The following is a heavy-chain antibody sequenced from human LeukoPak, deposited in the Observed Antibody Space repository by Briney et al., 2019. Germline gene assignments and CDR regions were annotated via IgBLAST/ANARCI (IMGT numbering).Heavy chain of an antibody. J-gene: IGHJ4*02. D-gene: IGHD3-16*01. CDR2: IWYDGSYK. V-gene: IGHV3-33*06. CDR3: AKDLYGDWGTWDY. Sequence: PGRSLRLSCAASGFTFNSYGMHWVRQAPGKGLEWVAVIWYDGSYKYYADSVKGRFTISRDNSKNTLYLQMNSLRAEDTAVYYCAKDLYGDWGTWDYWGQGTLVTVSS. CDR1: GFTFNSYG.